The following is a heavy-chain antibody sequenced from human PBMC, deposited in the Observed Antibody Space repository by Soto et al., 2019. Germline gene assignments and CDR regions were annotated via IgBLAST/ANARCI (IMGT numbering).Heavy chain of an antibody. CDR3: ARDGDTSSSARTSYYYYYYGMDV. CDR2: ISWDGGST. CDR1: GFTFDDYT. D-gene: IGHD6-6*01. V-gene: IGHV3-43*01. Sequence: EVQLVESGGVVVQPGGSLRLSCAASGFTFDDYTMHWVRQAPGKGLAWVSLISWDGGSTYYADSVKGRFTISRDNAKNSLYLQMNSLRAEDTAVYYCARDGDTSSSARTSYYYYYYGMDVWGQGTTVTVSS. J-gene: IGHJ6*02.